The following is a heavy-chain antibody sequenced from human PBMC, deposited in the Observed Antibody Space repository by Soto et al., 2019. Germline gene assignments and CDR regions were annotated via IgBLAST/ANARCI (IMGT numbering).Heavy chain of an antibody. V-gene: IGHV3-23*01. CDR3: AKVGAITELRFLEWPRLPYYFDY. Sequence: GGSLRLSCAASGFTFSSYAMSWVRQAPGKGLEWVSAISGSGGSTYYADSVKGRFTISRDNSKNTLYLQMNSLRAEDTAVYYCAKVGAITELRFLEWPRLPYYFDYWGQGTLVTVSS. J-gene: IGHJ4*02. CDR2: ISGSGGST. CDR1: GFTFSSYA. D-gene: IGHD3-3*01.